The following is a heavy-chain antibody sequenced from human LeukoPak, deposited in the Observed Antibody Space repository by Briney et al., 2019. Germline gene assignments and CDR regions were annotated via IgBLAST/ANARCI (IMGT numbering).Heavy chain of an antibody. V-gene: IGHV4-30-2*03. D-gene: IGHD5-24*01. CDR3: ARHLRDGYNFGVIDY. J-gene: IGHJ4*02. Sequence: SQTLSLTCAVSGGSISSGGYSWSWIRQPPGKGLEWIGYIYHSGSTYYNPSLKSRVTISVDTSKNQFSLKLSSVTAADTAVYYCARHLRDGYNFGVIDYWGQGTLVIVSS. CDR1: GGSISSGGYS. CDR2: IYHSGST.